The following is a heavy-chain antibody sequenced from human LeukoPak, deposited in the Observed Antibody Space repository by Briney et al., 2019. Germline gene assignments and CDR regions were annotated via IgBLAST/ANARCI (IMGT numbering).Heavy chain of an antibody. J-gene: IGHJ6*02. CDR2: INPSGGST. V-gene: IGHV1-46*01. CDR3: ARDAVVVAATRYYYYYGMDV. D-gene: IGHD2-15*01. Sequence: ASVKVSCKASGYTFTRYGITWVRQAPGQGLEWMGIINPSGGSTSYAQKFQGRVTMTRDTSTSTVYMELSSLRSEDTAVYYCARDAVVVAATRYYYYYGMDVWGQGTTVTVSS. CDR1: GYTFTRYG.